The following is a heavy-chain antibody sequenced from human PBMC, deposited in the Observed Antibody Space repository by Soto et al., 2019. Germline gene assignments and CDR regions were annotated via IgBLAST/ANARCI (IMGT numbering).Heavy chain of an antibody. D-gene: IGHD4-17*01. J-gene: IGHJ4*02. V-gene: IGHV4-34*01. Sequence: SETLSLTCAFYGGSFSGYYWIWIRQPPGKGLEWIGEINHSGSTNYNPSLKSRVTISVDRSKNQFSLKLSSVTAADTAVYYCARSQTTVTSYDYWGQGTLVTVSS. CDR1: GGSFSGYY. CDR3: ARSQTTVTSYDY. CDR2: INHSGST.